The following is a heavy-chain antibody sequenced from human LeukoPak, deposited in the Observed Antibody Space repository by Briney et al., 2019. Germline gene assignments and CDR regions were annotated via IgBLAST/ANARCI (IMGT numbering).Heavy chain of an antibody. J-gene: IGHJ4*02. CDR3: AKDPTSILWFGELLSSPDY. D-gene: IGHD3-10*01. CDR2: IGTSGDT. Sequence: GGSLRLSCAASGFSFSSDIMSWVRQAPGKGLEWASLIGTSGDTYYADSVKGRFTISRDNSKNTLHLQMNSLRAEDTAVYYCAKDPTSILWFGELLSSPDYWGQGTLVTVSS. CDR1: GFSFSSDI. V-gene: IGHV3-23*01.